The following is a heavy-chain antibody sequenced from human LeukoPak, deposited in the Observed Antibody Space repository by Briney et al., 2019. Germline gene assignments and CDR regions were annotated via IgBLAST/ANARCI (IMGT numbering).Heavy chain of an antibody. CDR1: GGTFSSYA. CDR3: ARGRLVGATRAYYFDY. Sequence: ASVKVSCKASGGTFSSYAISWVRQAPGQGLEWMGRIIPILGIANYAQKFQGRVTITADKSTSTAYMELSSLRSEDTAVYYCARGRLVGATRAYYFDYWGQGTLVTVSS. J-gene: IGHJ4*02. CDR2: IIPILGIA. V-gene: IGHV1-69*04. D-gene: IGHD1-26*01.